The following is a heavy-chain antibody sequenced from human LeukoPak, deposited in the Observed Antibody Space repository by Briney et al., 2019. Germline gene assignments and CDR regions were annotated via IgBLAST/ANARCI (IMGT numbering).Heavy chain of an antibody. J-gene: IGHJ5*02. CDR3: ARISDRDGYSVGFDP. D-gene: IGHD5-24*01. CDR1: GGTFSSYA. V-gene: IGHV1-69*05. CDR2: IIPIFGTA. Sequence: ASVKVSCKASGGTFSSYAISWVRQAPGQGLEWMGGIIPIFGTANYAQKFQGRVTITTDESTSTAYMELSSLRSEDTAVYYCARISDRDGYSVGFDPWGQGTLVTVSS.